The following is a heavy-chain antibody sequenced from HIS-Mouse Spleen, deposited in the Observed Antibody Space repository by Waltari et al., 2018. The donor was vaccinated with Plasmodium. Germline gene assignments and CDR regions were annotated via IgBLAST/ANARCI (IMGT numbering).Heavy chain of an antibody. D-gene: IGHD2-15*01. Sequence: QVQLQDSGPGLVKPSETLSLTCPVSGYSISSRSYWGWIRQPPGKWLEWIGSIYHSGSTYYNPSLKSRVTISVDTSKNQFSLKLSSVTAADTAVYYCARSLGIASSYWYFDLWGRGTLVTVSS. CDR2: IYHSGST. J-gene: IGHJ2*01. CDR1: GYSISSRSY. CDR3: ARSLGIASSYWYFDL. V-gene: IGHV4-38-2*01.